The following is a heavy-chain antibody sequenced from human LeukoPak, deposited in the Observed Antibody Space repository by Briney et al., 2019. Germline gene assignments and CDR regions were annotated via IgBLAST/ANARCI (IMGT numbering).Heavy chain of an antibody. CDR1: GYTFTGYY. D-gene: IGHD3-22*01. Sequence: ASVKVSCTASGYTFTGYYMHWVQRAPGQGLEWMGWINPNSGGTNYAQKFQGRVTMTRDTSISTAYMELSRLRSDDTAVYYCARINYYDSSGCADYWGQGTLVTVSS. CDR2: INPNSGGT. CDR3: ARINYYDSSGCADY. V-gene: IGHV1-2*02. J-gene: IGHJ4*02.